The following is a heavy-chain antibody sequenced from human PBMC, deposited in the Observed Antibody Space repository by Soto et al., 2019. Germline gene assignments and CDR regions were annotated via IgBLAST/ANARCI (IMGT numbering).Heavy chain of an antibody. CDR3: ASFMRISVAPFDY. J-gene: IGHJ4*02. Sequence: EVQLLESGGGLVQPGGSLRLSCAASAFTFSCYAMSWVRQAPGKGLEWVSSISGSGANTYYADSVKGRFTISRDNPKNTLYLQMNILRAEDTAVYYCASFMRISVAPFDYWGQGTLVTASS. CDR1: AFTFSCYA. D-gene: IGHD6-19*01. V-gene: IGHV3-23*01. CDR2: ISGSGANT.